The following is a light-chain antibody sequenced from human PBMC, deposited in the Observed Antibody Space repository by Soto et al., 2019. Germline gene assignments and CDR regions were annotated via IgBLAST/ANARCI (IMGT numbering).Light chain of an antibody. Sequence: NFMLTQPHSVSESPGKTVIISCTRSSGSIASNYVQWYQQRPGSSPTTVIYEDNQRPSGVPDRFSGSIDSSSSSASLTLSGLETEDEADYLCQSYDATNQVFGGGTKLTVL. CDR1: SGSIASNY. V-gene: IGLV6-57*01. CDR3: QSYDATNQV. CDR2: EDN. J-gene: IGLJ3*02.